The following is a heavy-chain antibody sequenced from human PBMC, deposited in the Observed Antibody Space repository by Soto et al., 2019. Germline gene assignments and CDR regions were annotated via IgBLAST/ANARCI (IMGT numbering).Heavy chain of an antibody. Sequence: SVKVSCKASGGTFSSYTISWVRQAPGQGLEWMGRIIPILGIANYAQKFQGRVTITADKSTSTAYMELSSLRSEDTAVYYCARGIRDPSIAVAGTGSHWFDPWGQGTLVTVSS. D-gene: IGHD6-19*01. V-gene: IGHV1-69*02. J-gene: IGHJ5*02. CDR3: ARGIRDPSIAVAGTGSHWFDP. CDR1: GGTFSSYT. CDR2: IIPILGIA.